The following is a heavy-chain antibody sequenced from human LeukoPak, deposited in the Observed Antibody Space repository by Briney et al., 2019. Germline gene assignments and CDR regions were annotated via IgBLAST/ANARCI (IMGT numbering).Heavy chain of an antibody. D-gene: IGHD4-17*01. J-gene: IGHJ4*02. V-gene: IGHV4-31*03. Sequence: SQTLSLTCTVSGGSISSGGYYWSWIRQHPGKGLEWIGYIYYSGSTYYNPSLKSRVTISVDTSKNQFSLKLSSVTAADTAVYYCARLQMTTVTFDYWGLGTLVTVSS. CDR1: GGSISSGGYY. CDR3: ARLQMTTVTFDY. CDR2: IYYSGST.